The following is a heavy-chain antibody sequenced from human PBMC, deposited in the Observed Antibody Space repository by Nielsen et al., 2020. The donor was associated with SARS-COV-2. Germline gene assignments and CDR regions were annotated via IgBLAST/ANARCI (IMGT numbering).Heavy chain of an antibody. CDR2: IIPIFGTA. D-gene: IGHD6-6*01. CDR1: GGTFSSYA. J-gene: IGHJ6*02. CDR3: ARDHVWQLGRGMDV. Sequence: SVKVSCKASGGTFSSYAISWVRQAPGQGLEWMGGIIPIFGTANYAQKFQGRVTITADKSTSTVYMELSSLRSEDTAVYYCARDHVWQLGRGMDVWGQGTTVTVSS. V-gene: IGHV1-69*06.